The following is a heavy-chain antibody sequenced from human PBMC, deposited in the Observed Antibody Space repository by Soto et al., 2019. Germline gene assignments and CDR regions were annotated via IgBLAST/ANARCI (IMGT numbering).Heavy chain of an antibody. CDR3: AAGGASSRNLAPHYLDF. V-gene: IGHV4-59*01. J-gene: IGHJ4*02. Sequence: PSETLSLTCTVSGGSMRNYFWTWIRQPPGKGLEWIGYIHYSGTTSFFPSYNPSLRSRVTISEDTSKNQFSLKLLSVTTADTAVYFCAAGGASSRNLAPHYLDFWGQGTLVTVS. D-gene: IGHD6-13*01. CDR2: IHYSGTT. CDR1: GGSMRNYF.